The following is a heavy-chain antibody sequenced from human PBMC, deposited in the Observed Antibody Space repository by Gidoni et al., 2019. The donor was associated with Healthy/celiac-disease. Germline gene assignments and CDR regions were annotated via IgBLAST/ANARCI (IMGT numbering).Heavy chain of an antibody. CDR1: GFTFSSYA. V-gene: IGHV3-30-3*01. J-gene: IGHJ4*02. CDR3: AREGNDYGGPYYFDY. D-gene: IGHD4-17*01. Sequence: QVQLVESGGGVVQPGRSLRLSCAASGFTFSSYAMHWVRQAPGKGLEWVAVISYDGSNKYYADSVKGRFTISRDNSKNTLYRQMNSLRAEDTAVYYCAREGNDYGGPYYFDYWGQGTLVTVSS. CDR2: ISYDGSNK.